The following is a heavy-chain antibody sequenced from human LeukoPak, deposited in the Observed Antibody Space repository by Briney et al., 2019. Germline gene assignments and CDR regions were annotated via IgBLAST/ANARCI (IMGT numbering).Heavy chain of an antibody. V-gene: IGHV1-18*01. CDR3: AIPAKGAYFYYYMDV. J-gene: IGHJ6*03. Sequence: GASVTVSCKASSYRSPNYGITWVRQAPGHGLEWMGWISTYNGNTQCAQNLQGRVTLTTDSSTNTVYMELRSLTSDDTAVYYCAIPAKGAYFYYYMDVWGEGTSVTASS. CDR1: SYRSPNYG. CDR2: ISTYNGNT.